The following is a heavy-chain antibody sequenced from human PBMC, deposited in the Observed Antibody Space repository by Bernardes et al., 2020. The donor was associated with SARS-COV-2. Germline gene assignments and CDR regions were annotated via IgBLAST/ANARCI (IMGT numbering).Heavy chain of an antibody. J-gene: IGHJ4*02. D-gene: IGHD2-21*01. CDR2: IYTSGST. Sequence: SETLSLTCTVSGGSISGYYWNWIRQPAGKGLEWIGRIYTSGSTHYNPSLKSRLSFSVDTSMNQFSLKLTSVTAADTAIYYCAGNSIIQVIKYWGQGTLVTVSS. CDR1: GGSISGYY. CDR3: AGNSIIQVIKY. V-gene: IGHV4-4*07.